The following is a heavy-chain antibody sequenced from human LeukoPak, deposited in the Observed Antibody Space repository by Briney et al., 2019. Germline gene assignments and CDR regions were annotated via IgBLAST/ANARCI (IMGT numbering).Heavy chain of an antibody. CDR2: ISSSSSYI. D-gene: IGHD6-13*01. J-gene: IGHJ3*02. V-gene: IGHV3-21*01. CDR3: AREDEQLGYDAFDI. CDR1: GFTFNTYT. Sequence: GGSLRLSCTASGFTFNTYTINWVRQAPGKGLEWVSSISSSSSYIYYADSVKGRFTISRDNAKNSLYLQMNSLRAEDTAVYYCAREDEQLGYDAFDIWGQGTMVTVSS.